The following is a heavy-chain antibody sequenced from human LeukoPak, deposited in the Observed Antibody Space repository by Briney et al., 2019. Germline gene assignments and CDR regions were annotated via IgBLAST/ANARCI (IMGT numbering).Heavy chain of an antibody. V-gene: IGHV3-9*01. CDR1: GFTFDDYA. Sequence: PGRSLRLSCAASGFTFDDYAMHWVRQAPGKGLEWVSGISWNSGSIGYADSVKGRFTISRDNAKNSLYLQMNSLRAEDTALYYCAKGTLAVATPTSFDYWGQGTLVTVSS. CDR3: AKGTLAVATPTSFDY. D-gene: IGHD6-19*01. CDR2: ISWNSGSI. J-gene: IGHJ4*02.